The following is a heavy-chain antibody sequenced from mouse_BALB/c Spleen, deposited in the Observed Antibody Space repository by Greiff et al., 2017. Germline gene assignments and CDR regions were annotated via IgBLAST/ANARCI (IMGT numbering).Heavy chain of an antibody. D-gene: IGHD1-1*01. J-gene: IGHJ3*01. CDR2: IDPYYGGT. CDR3: ARDYGSSTWFAY. V-gene: IGHV1-39*01. CDR1: GYSFTGYN. Sequence: EVQRVESGPELEKPGASVKISCKASGYSFTGYNMNWVKQSNGKSLEWIGNIDPYYGGTSYNQKFKGKATLTVDKSSSTAYMQLKSLTSEDSAVYYCARDYGSSTWFAYWGQGTLVTVSA.